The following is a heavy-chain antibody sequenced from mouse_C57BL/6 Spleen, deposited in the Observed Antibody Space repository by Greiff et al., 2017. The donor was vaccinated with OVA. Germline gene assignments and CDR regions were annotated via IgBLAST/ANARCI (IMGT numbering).Heavy chain of an antibody. CDR3: ARERGEYYFDY. J-gene: IGHJ2*01. Sequence: EVQRVESGGDLVKPGGSLKLSCAASGFTFSSYGMSWVRQTPDKRLEWVATISSGGSYTYYPDSVKGRFTISRDNAKNTLYLQMSSLKSEDTAMYYCARERGEYYFDYWGQGTTLTVSS. CDR2: ISSGGSYT. CDR1: GFTFSSYG. V-gene: IGHV5-6*01.